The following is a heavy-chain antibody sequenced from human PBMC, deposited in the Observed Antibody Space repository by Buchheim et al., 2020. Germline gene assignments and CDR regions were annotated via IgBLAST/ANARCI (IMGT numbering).Heavy chain of an antibody. V-gene: IGHV4-59*08. CDR2: IYYSGST. CDR1: GGSVSRYY. D-gene: IGHD3-10*01. J-gene: IGHJ6*03. Sequence: QIQLQESGPGLMKPSETLSLICTVSGGSVSRYYWSWIRQPPGKGLEWIGYIYYSGSTYYNPSLKSRVTISVDTSKNQFSLKLSSVTAADTAVYYCARQITMVRGLTVNDYYYMDVWGKGTT. CDR3: ARQITMVRGLTVNDYYYMDV.